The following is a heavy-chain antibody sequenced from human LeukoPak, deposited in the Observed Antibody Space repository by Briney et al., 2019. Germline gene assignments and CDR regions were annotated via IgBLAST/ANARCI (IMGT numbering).Heavy chain of an antibody. J-gene: IGHJ1*01. Sequence: PSQTLSLTCTVSGGSISSGDYYWSWIRQPPGKGLEWIGYIYYSGSTYYNPSLKSRVTISVDTSKNQFSLKLSSVTAADTAVYYCARGRPYCSSTSCYPEYFQHWGRGTLVTVSS. CDR2: IYYSGST. V-gene: IGHV4-30-4*08. CDR1: GGSISSGDYY. CDR3: ARGRPYCSSTSCYPEYFQH. D-gene: IGHD2-2*01.